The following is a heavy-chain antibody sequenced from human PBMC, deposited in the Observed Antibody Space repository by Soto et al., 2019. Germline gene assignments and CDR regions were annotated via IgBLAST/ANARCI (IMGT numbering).Heavy chain of an antibody. J-gene: IGHJ4*02. Sequence: EVQLLESGGNLVQPGGSLRLSCAASGFPFSSLFMGWVGPAPGKGLEWVSIISGRGSSIYDADSVKGRFTISRDNSKNTVYLQMNSLRAEDTAVYYCAKDGLGSCTCGTCYGSDYWGQGTLVTVSS. D-gene: IGHD2-15*01. CDR2: ISGRGSSI. CDR3: AKDGLGSCTCGTCYGSDY. CDR1: GFPFSSLF. V-gene: IGHV3-23*01.